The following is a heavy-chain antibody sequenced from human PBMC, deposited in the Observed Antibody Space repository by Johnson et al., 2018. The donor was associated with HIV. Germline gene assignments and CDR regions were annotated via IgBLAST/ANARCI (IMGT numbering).Heavy chain of an antibody. CDR1: GFTVSGSA. Sequence: VQLVESGGGLVQPGGSLKLSCAASGFTVSGSAMHWVRQASGKGLEWVGRIRSKGNSYATAYPASVKGRFTISRDDSKNTAYLQMNSLKTEDTAVYYCAGGWSDAFDIWGQGTMVTVSS. CDR2: IRSKGNSYAT. D-gene: IGHD6-19*01. CDR3: AGGWSDAFDI. V-gene: IGHV3-73*02. J-gene: IGHJ3*02.